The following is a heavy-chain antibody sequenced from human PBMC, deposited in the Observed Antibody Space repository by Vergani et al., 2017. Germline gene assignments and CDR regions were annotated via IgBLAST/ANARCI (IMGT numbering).Heavy chain of an antibody. J-gene: IGHJ4*02. D-gene: IGHD5-12*01. CDR1: GYTFTSYY. CDR3: ARYLPHGYSGYDSPYYFDY. Sequence: QVQLVPSGAEVKKPGASVKVSCKASGYTFTSYYMHWVRQAPGQGLEWMGIINPSGPSITYAQTFKERVTMTRETSTNTVYMELSSLRSEDTAVYYCARYLPHGYSGYDSPYYFDYWGQGTLVTVSS. V-gene: IGHV1-46*01. CDR2: INPSGPSI.